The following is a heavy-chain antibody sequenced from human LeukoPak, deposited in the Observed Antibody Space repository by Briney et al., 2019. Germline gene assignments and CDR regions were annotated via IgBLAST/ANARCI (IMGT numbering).Heavy chain of an antibody. CDR2: IIPIFGTA. V-gene: IGHV1-69*13. Sequence: SVKVSCKASGGTFSSYAISWVRQAPGQGLEWMGGIIPIFGTANYAQKFQGRVTITADESTSTAYMELSSLRSEDTAVYYCAREKDYYYGMDVWGQGTTVTVSS. CDR3: AREKDYYYGMDV. CDR1: GGTFSSYA. J-gene: IGHJ6*02. D-gene: IGHD2-15*01.